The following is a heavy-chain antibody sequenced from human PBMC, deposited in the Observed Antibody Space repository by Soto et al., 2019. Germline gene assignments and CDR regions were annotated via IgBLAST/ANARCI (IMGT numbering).Heavy chain of an antibody. CDR1: GYTFTSYG. D-gene: IGHD2-21*01. Sequence: ASVKVSFKASGYTFTSYGISWVRQAPGQGLEWMGWISAHNGNTNYAQKLQGRVTMTTDTSTSTAYMELRSLRSDDTAVYYCARDHQSQSCCGGYYGMDVWGQGTTVTVSS. V-gene: IGHV1-18*04. CDR3: ARDHQSQSCCGGYYGMDV. CDR2: ISAHNGNT. J-gene: IGHJ6*02.